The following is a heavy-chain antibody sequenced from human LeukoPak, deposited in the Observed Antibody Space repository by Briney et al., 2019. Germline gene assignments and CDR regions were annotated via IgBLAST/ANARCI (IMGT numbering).Heavy chain of an antibody. D-gene: IGHD3-10*01. Sequence: SQTLSLTCTVSGGSISSGGYYWSWIRLHPGKGLEWIGYIYYSGSTYYNPSLKSRVTISVDTSKNQFSLKLSSVTAADTAVYYCARASPRGSIGAWGQGTLVTVSS. CDR2: IYYSGST. V-gene: IGHV4-31*03. CDR3: ARASPRGSIGA. J-gene: IGHJ5*02. CDR1: GGSISSGGYY.